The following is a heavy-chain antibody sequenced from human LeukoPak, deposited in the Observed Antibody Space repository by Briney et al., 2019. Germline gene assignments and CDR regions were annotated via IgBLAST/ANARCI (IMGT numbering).Heavy chain of an antibody. CDR1: GGSISDYY. CDR3: ARVGLRQTAWFDP. D-gene: IGHD5-12*01. V-gene: IGHV4-4*07. J-gene: IGHJ5*02. Sequence: PSETLSLTCTVSGGSISDYYGSWIRPPAGKGLEWIGRLYPSGSTNYNPSLKSRLTMSLDTSKNQFSLKLSSVTAADTAVFYCARVGLRQTAWFDPWGQGIPVTVSS. CDR2: LYPSGST.